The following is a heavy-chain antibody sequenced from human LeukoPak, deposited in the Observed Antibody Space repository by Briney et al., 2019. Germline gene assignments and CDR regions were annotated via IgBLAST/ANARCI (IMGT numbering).Heavy chain of an antibody. V-gene: IGHV3-20*04. CDR1: GFTFDDYG. CDR2: IIWNGGST. J-gene: IGHJ6*03. Sequence: GGSLRLSCAASGFTFDDYGMSWVRQAPGRGLEWVSGIIWNGGSTGYADSVEGRFTISRDNAKNSLYLQMNSLRAEDTALYYCARGDYRSYYYSYYMDVWGKGTTVTVSS. D-gene: IGHD4-11*01. CDR3: ARGDYRSYYYSYYMDV.